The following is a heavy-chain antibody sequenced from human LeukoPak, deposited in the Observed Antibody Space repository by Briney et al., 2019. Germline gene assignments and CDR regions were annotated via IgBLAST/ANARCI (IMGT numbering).Heavy chain of an antibody. J-gene: IGHJ4*02. V-gene: IGHV4-61*02. CDR3: ARLLRNKDYYDSSGYYRYFDY. CDR2: IYTSGST. CDR1: GGSINGGNYY. Sequence: SETLSLTCTVSGGSINGGNYYWSWIRQPAGKGLEWIGRIYTSGSTNYNPSLKSRVTISLDMSKNQFSPKLSSVTAADTAVYYCARLLRNKDYYDSSGYYRYFDYWGQGTLVTVSS. D-gene: IGHD3-22*01.